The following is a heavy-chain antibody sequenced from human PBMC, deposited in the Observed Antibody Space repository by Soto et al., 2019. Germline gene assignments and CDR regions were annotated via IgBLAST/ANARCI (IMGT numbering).Heavy chain of an antibody. CDR3: ARDDDYPDNGFDY. Sequence: QVQLVESGGGVVQPGTSLRLSCAAHRFTFSRHGIQWVRQTPGKGLEWLAVILNDASGHWYADSVKGRFTISRDNFENTLYLQMYGLRLEDTAMYYCARDDDYPDNGFDYWGQGTLVTVSS. D-gene: IGHD4-17*01. CDR2: ILNDASGH. V-gene: IGHV3-33*01. J-gene: IGHJ4*02. CDR1: RFTFSRHG.